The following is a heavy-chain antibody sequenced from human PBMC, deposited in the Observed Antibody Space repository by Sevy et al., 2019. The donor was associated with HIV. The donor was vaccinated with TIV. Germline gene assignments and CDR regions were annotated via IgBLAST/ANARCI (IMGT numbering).Heavy chain of an antibody. J-gene: IGHJ4*02. CDR3: ARGLVDTAMVTLDY. V-gene: IGHV1-69*13. CDR1: GGTFSSYA. Sequence: ASVKVSCKASGGTFSSYAISWVRQAPGQGLEWMGGIIPIFGTANYGQKFQGRVTITADESTSTAYMELSSLRSEETAVYYCARGLVDTAMVTLDYWGQGTLVTVSS. CDR2: IIPIFGTA. D-gene: IGHD5-18*01.